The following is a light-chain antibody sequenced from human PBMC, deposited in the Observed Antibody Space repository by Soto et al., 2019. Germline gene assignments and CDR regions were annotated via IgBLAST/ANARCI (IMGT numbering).Light chain of an antibody. V-gene: IGLV2-14*01. J-gene: IGLJ1*01. CDR2: GVT. CDR3: SSYSTSFFYV. CDR1: SSDVGGYNY. Sequence: QSALTQPASVSGSPGQSITISCTGTSSDVGGYNYVSWYQQHPGKAPKLMIYGVTNRPSGVSYRFSGSKSGSTASLTISGLRDEDEADYYCSSYSTSFFYVFGTGTKLTVL.